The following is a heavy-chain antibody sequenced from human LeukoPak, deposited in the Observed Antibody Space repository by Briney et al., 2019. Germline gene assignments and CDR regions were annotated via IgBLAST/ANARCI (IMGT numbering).Heavy chain of an antibody. V-gene: IGHV3-13*01. CDR3: ATWPGGWYGEDS. D-gene: IGHD6-19*01. J-gene: IGHJ4*02. Sequence: PGGSLRLSCAASGFTFSSYDMHWVRQATGKGLEWVSAIGTAGDTYYPGSVKGRFTISRENAKNSLYLQMNSLRAGDTAVYYCATWPGGWYGEDSWGQGTLVTVSS. CDR1: GFTFSSYD. CDR2: IGTAGDT.